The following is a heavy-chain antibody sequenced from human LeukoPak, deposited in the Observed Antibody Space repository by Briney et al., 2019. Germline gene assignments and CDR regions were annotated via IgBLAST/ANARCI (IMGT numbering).Heavy chain of an antibody. D-gene: IGHD6-19*01. J-gene: IGHJ6*03. CDR3: ARATGYSSGWSIYYYYYMDV. Sequence: GGSLRLSCAASGFTFSSYSMSWVRQAPGKGLEWVSAISGSGGSTYCADSVKGRFTISRDNAKNSLYLQMNSLRAEDTAVYYCARATGYSSGWSIYYYYYMDVWGKGTTVTISS. CDR2: ISGSGGST. V-gene: IGHV3-23*01. CDR1: GFTFSSYS.